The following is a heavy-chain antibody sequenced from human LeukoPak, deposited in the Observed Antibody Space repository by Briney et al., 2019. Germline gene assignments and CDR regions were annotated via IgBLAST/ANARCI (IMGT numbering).Heavy chain of an antibody. CDR2: ISGSGGST. V-gene: IGHV3-23*01. CDR3: AKGYYDYVWGSYYFNY. CDR1: GFTFSSYA. Sequence: GGSLRLSCAASGFTFSSYAMSWVRQAPGKGLEWVSAISGSGGSTYYADSVKGRFTISRDNSRDTLYLQMNSLRAEDTAVYYCAKGYYDYVWGSYYFNYWGQGTLVTVSS. D-gene: IGHD3-16*01. J-gene: IGHJ4*02.